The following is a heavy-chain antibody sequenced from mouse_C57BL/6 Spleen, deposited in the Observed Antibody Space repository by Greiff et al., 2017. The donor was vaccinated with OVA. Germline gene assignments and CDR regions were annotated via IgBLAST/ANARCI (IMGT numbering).Heavy chain of an antibody. D-gene: IGHD2-1*01. Sequence: EVQRVESGGGLVQPGGSMKLSCAASGFPFSDAWMDWVRQSPEKGLEWVAAIRNKANNHATYYAESVKGRFTISRDDSKSSVYLQKNSVRAEDTGMYYGTRPGGNYVRAWFAYWGQGTLVTVSA. CDR1: GFPFSDAW. V-gene: IGHV6-6*01. J-gene: IGHJ3*01. CDR3: TRPGGNYVRAWFAY. CDR2: IRNKANNHAT.